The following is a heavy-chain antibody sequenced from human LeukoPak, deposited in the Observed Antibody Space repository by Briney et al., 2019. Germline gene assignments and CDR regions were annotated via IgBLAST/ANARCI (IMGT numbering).Heavy chain of an antibody. CDR1: GGSISSYY. Sequence: SETLSLTCTVSGGSISSYYWSWIRQPPGKGLEWIGYIYSSGSTNYNPSLKSRVTISVDTSKNQFSLKLSSVTAADTAVYYCARIVVPAAINWFDPWGQGTLVTVSS. J-gene: IGHJ5*02. CDR2: IYSSGST. V-gene: IGHV4-59*12. CDR3: ARIVVPAAINWFDP. D-gene: IGHD2-2*01.